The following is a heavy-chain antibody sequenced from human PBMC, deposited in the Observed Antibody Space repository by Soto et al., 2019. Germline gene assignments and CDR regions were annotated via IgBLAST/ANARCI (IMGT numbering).Heavy chain of an antibody. D-gene: IGHD3-3*01. CDR2: INHSGST. CDR1: GGSFSGYY. J-gene: IGHJ5*02. Sequence: QVQLQQWGAGLLKPSETLSLTCAVYGGSFSGYYWSWIRQPPGKGLEWIGEINHSGSTNYNPSLKRRVTTSVDTSKNQFSLKLSSVTAADTAVYYCARGRSVNDFWSGYLSERWFDPWGQGTLVTVSS. CDR3: ARGRSVNDFWSGYLSERWFDP. V-gene: IGHV4-34*01.